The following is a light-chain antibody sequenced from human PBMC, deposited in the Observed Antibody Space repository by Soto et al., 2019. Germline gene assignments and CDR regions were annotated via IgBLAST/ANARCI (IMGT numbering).Light chain of an antibody. Sequence: QAVVTQEPSLTVSPGGTVTLTCASTTGAVTSGYYPNWFQQKPGQAPRALIYSTSNKQSWTPARFSGSLLGGKAALTLSGVQPEDEAEYYRRLYCGGGPVFGGGTKVTVL. CDR1: TGAVTSGYY. J-gene: IGLJ3*02. V-gene: IGLV7-43*01. CDR2: STS. CDR3: RLYCGGGPV.